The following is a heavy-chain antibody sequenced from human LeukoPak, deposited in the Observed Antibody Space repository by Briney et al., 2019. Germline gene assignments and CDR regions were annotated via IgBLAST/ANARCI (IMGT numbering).Heavy chain of an antibody. CDR3: ARVRIAAAGRPYDY. V-gene: IGHV3-21*01. CDR1: GFTFSSYS. D-gene: IGHD6-13*01. J-gene: IGHJ4*02. CDR2: ISSSSSYI. Sequence: GGSLRLSCAASGFTFSSYSMNWVRQAPGKGLEWVSSISSSSSYIYYADSVKGRFTISRDNAKNSLYLQMNSLRAEDTAVYYCARVRIAAAGRPYDYWGQGTLVTVSS.